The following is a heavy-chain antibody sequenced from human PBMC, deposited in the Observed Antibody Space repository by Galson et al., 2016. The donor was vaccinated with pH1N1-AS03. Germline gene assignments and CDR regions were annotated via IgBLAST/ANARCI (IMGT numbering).Heavy chain of an antibody. D-gene: IGHD6-13*01. V-gene: IGHV1-2*02. Sequence: SVKVSCKASGYTFTGLYIHWVRQAPGQGLEWMGWINPNSGDTNNAQKFEGRVTMTRDTSISTAYMEVNRLISDDTAAYYCARDRTAAPGYYYDMDVWGKGTTVTVSS. CDR3: ARDRTAAPGYYYDMDV. J-gene: IGHJ6*03. CDR2: INPNSGDT. CDR1: GYTFTGLY.